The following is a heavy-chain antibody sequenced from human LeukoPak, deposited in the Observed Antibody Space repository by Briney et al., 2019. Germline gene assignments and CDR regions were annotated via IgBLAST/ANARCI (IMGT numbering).Heavy chain of an antibody. J-gene: IGHJ6*02. CDR1: GFTFSNAW. Sequence: GGSLRLSCAASGFTFSNAWMSWVRLAPGKGLEWVGRIKSKTDGGTTDYAAPVKGRFTISRDDSKNTLYLQMNSLKTEDTAVYYCTTADYYDSSGYDYYYYGMDVWGQGTTVTVSS. CDR3: TTADYYDSSGYDYYYYGMDV. V-gene: IGHV3-15*01. D-gene: IGHD3-22*01. CDR2: IKSKTDGGTT.